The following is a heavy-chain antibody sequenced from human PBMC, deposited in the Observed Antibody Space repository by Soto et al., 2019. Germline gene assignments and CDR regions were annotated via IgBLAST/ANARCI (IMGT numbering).Heavy chain of an antibody. J-gene: IGHJ6*02. Sequence: GGSLRLSCAASGFTFRSYGMHWVRQAPGKGLEWVALMSFDGSNKYYADSVRGRFTISSDNSKSTLYLQMDILRPEDTAVYYCAKEFGWELQLSHPYHNSCMDVWGQGTTVTVSS. CDR1: GFTFRSYG. CDR3: AKEFGWELQLSHPYHNSCMDV. V-gene: IGHV3-30*18. D-gene: IGHD1-1*01. CDR2: MSFDGSNK.